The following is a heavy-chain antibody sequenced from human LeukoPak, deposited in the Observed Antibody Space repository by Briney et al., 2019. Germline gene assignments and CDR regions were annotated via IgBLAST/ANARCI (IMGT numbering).Heavy chain of an antibody. D-gene: IGHD1-26*01. CDR3: ARHSGTYYADFDS. J-gene: IGHJ4*02. CDR2: IYYTGSA. Sequence: PSETLSLTCTVSGDSISSSNYYWGWIRQPPGKGLEWIGYIYYTGSAYYNPSLKSRVTLSVDTPKSHFSLKLSSVTAADTAVYYCARHSGTYYADFDSWGQGTLVTVSS. V-gene: IGHV4-39*01. CDR1: GDSISSSNYY.